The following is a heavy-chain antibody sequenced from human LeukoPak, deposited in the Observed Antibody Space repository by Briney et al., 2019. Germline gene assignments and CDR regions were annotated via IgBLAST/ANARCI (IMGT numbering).Heavy chain of an antibody. CDR2: IRSNGGST. J-gene: IGHJ4*02. Sequence: SLRLSCAASGFTFSSYAMHWVRQAPGKGLEYVSAIRSNGGSTYYANSVKGRFTISRDNSKNTLYLQMGSLRAEDMAVYYCARTSIAAHFDYWGQGTLVTVSS. CDR1: GFTFSSYA. V-gene: IGHV3-64*01. D-gene: IGHD6-6*01. CDR3: ARTSIAAHFDY.